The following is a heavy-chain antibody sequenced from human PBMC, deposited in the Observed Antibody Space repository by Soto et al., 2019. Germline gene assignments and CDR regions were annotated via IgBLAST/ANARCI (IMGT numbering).Heavy chain of an antibody. CDR1: GFTFDDYG. J-gene: IGHJ4*02. V-gene: IGHV3-20*04. Sequence: PGGSLRLSCAASGFTFDDYGMSWVRQAPGKGLEWVSGINWNGGSTGYADSVKGRFTISRDNAKNSLYLQMNSLRAEDTALYYCARSIVGGSVSYRYFDYWGQGTLVTVSS. CDR3: ARSIVGGSVSYRYFDY. D-gene: IGHD3-16*01. CDR2: INWNGGST.